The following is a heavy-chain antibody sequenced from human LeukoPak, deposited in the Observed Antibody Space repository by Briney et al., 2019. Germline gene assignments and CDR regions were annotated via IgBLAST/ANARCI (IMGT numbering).Heavy chain of an antibody. CDR2: INWDGGST. D-gene: IGHD6-13*01. V-gene: IGHV3-20*04. J-gene: IGHJ3*02. CDR3: ARTKQQLVLDAFDI. CDR1: GFTFDDYG. Sequence: PGGSLRLSCAASGFTFDDYGMSWFRQAPGKGLEWVSGINWDGGSTGYADSVKGRFTISRDNAKNSLYLQMNSLRAEDTALYYRARTKQQLVLDAFDIWGQGTMVTVSS.